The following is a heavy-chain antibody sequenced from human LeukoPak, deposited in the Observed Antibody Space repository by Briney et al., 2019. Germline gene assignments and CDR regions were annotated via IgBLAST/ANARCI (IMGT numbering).Heavy chain of an antibody. CDR3: AKNGYSSGWYYFDY. Sequence: PGGSLRLSCAASGFTVSSNYMSWVRQAPGKGLEWVSVIYSGGSTYYADSVKGRFTISRDNSKSTLYLQMNSLRAEDTAVYYCAKNGYSSGWYYFDYWGQGTLVTVSS. J-gene: IGHJ4*02. CDR2: IYSGGST. V-gene: IGHV3-66*01. D-gene: IGHD6-19*01. CDR1: GFTVSSNY.